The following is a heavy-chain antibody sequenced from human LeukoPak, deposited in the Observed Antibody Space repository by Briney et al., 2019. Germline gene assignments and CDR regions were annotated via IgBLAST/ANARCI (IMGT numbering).Heavy chain of an antibody. CDR3: ARAIVVVVAADY. Sequence: GRSLRLSCAASGFTFSSYAMHWVRQAPGKGLEWVAVISYDGSNKYYADYVKGRFTISRDNSKNTLYLQMNSLRAEDTAVYYCARAIVVVVAADYWGQGTLVTVSS. D-gene: IGHD2-15*01. CDR1: GFTFSSYA. V-gene: IGHV3-30-3*01. CDR2: ISYDGSNK. J-gene: IGHJ4*02.